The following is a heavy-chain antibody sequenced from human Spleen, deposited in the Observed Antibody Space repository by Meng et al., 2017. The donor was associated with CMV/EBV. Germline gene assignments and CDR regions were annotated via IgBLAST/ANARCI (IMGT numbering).Heavy chain of an antibody. CDR3: ASAQYSSGWYDY. J-gene: IGHJ4*02. V-gene: IGHV3-33*01. CDR1: RFNFSSYG. Sequence: CAASRFNFSSYGMHWVRQAPGKGLEWLAVIWYDGSNKYYADSVKGRFTISRDNSKNTLYLQMNSLRAEDTAVYYCASAQYSSGWYDYWGQGTLVTVSS. D-gene: IGHD6-19*01. CDR2: IWYDGSNK.